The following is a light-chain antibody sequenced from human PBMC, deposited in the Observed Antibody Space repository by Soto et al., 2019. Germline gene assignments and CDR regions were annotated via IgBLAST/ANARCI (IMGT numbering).Light chain of an antibody. V-gene: IGKV3-20*01. CDR3: EQYGTSPRT. CDR2: GAS. Sequence: EIVLTQSPGTLSLSPGERATLSCRASQSVSSSYLAWYQQKPGQAPRLLIYGASSRATGIPDRFSGSGSGTDFTLTISGLEPEDVAVYYCEQYGTSPRTFGQGTKVEI. CDR1: QSVSSSY. J-gene: IGKJ1*01.